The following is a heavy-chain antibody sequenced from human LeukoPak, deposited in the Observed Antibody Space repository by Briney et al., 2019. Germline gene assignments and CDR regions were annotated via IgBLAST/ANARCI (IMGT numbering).Heavy chain of an antibody. V-gene: IGHV4-59*12. CDR3: ARDLHGNHAPDYYYYGMDV. Sequence: SETLSLTCSVSTDSITSYYWSWIRQPPGKGLEWIGHVYYSGTTSYNPSLKSRVTMSVDTSKNQFSLKLSSVTAADTAVYYCARDLHGNHAPDYYYYGMDVWGQGTTVTVSS. D-gene: IGHD1-14*01. J-gene: IGHJ6*02. CDR2: VYYSGTT. CDR1: TDSITSYY.